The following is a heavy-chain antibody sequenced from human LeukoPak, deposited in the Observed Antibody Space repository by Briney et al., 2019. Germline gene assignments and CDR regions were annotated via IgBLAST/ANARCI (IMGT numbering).Heavy chain of an antibody. CDR3: ARLNSNYDANWFAP. D-gene: IGHD4-11*01. CDR2: IYYSGST. V-gene: IGHV4-59*08. CDR1: GGSISSYY. J-gene: IGHJ5*02. Sequence: SETLSLTCTVSGGSISSYYWSWIRQPPGKGLEWIGYIYYSGSTNYNPSLKSRVTISVDTSKNQFSLKLSSVTAADTAVYYCARLNSNYDANWFAPWGQGTLVTVSS.